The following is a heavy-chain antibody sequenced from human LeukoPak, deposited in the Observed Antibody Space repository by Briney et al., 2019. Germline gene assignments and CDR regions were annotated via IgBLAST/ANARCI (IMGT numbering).Heavy chain of an antibody. D-gene: IGHD3-10*01. Sequence: GGSLRLSCAASVFTFGSYAMSCVRQAPGGGLECVSAISGSRGSTYYADPVKGRFTISRDNSNNTLYLQMNGLRGDVTGLYYFAIGGVGGVNITGFDYWGQGTLVTVSS. CDR1: VFTFGSYA. J-gene: IGHJ4*02. CDR2: ISGSRGST. V-gene: IGHV3-23*01. CDR3: AIGGVGGVNITGFDY.